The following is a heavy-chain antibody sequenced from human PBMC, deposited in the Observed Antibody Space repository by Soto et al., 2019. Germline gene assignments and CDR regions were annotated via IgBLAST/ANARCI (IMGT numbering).Heavy chain of an antibody. J-gene: IGHJ5*02. CDR2: IKQDGSEK. CDR1: GFTFSSYW. CDR3: ARDRRYCTNGVCYAPPNWFDP. V-gene: IGHV3-7*01. D-gene: IGHD2-8*01. Sequence: GGSLRLSCAASGFTFSSYWMSWVRQAPGKGLEWVANIKQDGSEKYYVDSVKGRFTISRDNAKNSLYLQMNSLRAEDTAVYYCARDRRYCTNGVCYAPPNWFDPWGQGTLVTVSS.